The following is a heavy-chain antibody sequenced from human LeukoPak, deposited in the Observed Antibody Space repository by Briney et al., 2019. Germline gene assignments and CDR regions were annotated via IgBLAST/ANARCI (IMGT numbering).Heavy chain of an antibody. Sequence: GSLRLSFGGSGIPFRKYGQHRVRQAPGKALEGVAVIWNDGSHENYADSVKGRFTISRDNSENTLYLQMSSLRAEDTAMYFCAKRDAKISGSDSFDIWGQGTMVTVSS. D-gene: IGHD3-10*01. J-gene: IGHJ3*02. CDR1: GIPFRKYG. CDR2: IWNDGSHE. CDR3: AKRDAKISGSDSFDI. V-gene: IGHV3-33*06.